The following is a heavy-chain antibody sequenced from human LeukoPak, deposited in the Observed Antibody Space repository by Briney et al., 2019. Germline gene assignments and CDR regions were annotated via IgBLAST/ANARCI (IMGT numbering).Heavy chain of an antibody. Sequence: PGVSLRLSCAASGFTFSRFGMHWVRQAPGKGLEWVAVISYDGSDKYYADSVKGRFTISRDNSKNTLSLQMNSLRAEDTAMYYCARVSHGMDVWGQGTTVTVSS. CDR2: ISYDGSDK. CDR1: GFTFSRFG. CDR3: ARVSHGMDV. J-gene: IGHJ6*02. V-gene: IGHV3-30*03.